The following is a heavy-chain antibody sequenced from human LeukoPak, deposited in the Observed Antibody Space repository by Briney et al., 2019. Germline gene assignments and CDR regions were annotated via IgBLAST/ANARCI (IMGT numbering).Heavy chain of an antibody. CDR1: GFTFSSYA. CDR2: IYSGGST. V-gene: IGHV3-66*01. D-gene: IGHD3-22*01. J-gene: IGHJ4*02. Sequence: GGSLRLSCAASGFTFSSYAMSWVRQAPGKGLEWVSVIYSGGSTYYADSVKGRFTISRDNSKNTLYLQMNSLRAEDTAVYYCASGGAYYDPAFDYWGQGTLVTVSS. CDR3: ASGGAYYDPAFDY.